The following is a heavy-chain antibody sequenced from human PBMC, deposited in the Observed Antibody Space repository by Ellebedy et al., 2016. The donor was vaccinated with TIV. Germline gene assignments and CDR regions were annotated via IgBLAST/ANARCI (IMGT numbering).Heavy chain of an antibody. D-gene: IGHD1-1*01. V-gene: IGHV4-38-2*02. CDR1: DYSISSGYY. J-gene: IGHJ3*02. CDR3: VKNGRTGADPFDI. CDR2: IYHNGST. Sequence: SETLSLXXTVSDYSISSGYYWGWVRQPPGKGLEWIGNIYHNGSTYYNPSLKSRVTISMDTSRNQFSLKLSSVTAADTAVYYCVKNGRTGADPFDIWGQGTMVTVSS.